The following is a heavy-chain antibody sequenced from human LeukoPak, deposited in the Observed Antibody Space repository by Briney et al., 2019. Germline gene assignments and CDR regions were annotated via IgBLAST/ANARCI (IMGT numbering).Heavy chain of an antibody. CDR1: GFTFSSYG. Sequence: GGSLRLSCAASGFTFSSYGMHWVRQAPGKGLEWVAVIWYDGSNKYYADSVKGRFTISRDNSKNTLYPQMNSLRAEDTAVYYCARDEYSSSWAFDYWGQGTLVTVSS. V-gene: IGHV3-33*01. D-gene: IGHD6-13*01. CDR2: IWYDGSNK. J-gene: IGHJ4*02. CDR3: ARDEYSSSWAFDY.